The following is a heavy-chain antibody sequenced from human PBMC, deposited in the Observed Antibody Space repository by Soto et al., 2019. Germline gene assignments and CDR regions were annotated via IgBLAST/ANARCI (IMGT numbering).Heavy chain of an antibody. Sequence: PGESLKISCKGSGYHFTNYWVGWVRQMPGKGLEWMGIIYPGDYETRYSPSFQGQVTISADKSISTAYLQWSSLKASDTAMYYCARPPNGDYDIMEVWGQGTTVTVSS. J-gene: IGHJ6*02. V-gene: IGHV5-51*01. CDR1: GYHFTNYW. D-gene: IGHD4-17*01. CDR2: IYPGDYET. CDR3: ARPPNGDYDIMEV.